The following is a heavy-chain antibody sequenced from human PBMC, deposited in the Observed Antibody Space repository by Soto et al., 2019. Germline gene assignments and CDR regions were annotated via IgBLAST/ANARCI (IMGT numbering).Heavy chain of an antibody. J-gene: IGHJ3*02. CDR3: ARDTETLGPRANDALDI. V-gene: IGHV1-3*01. Sequence: VKVSCKATGYTFSAYTMNWVRQAPGQSLEWMGWINAGSGTTKYSQNFQGRVSITRDTSASTVYMELTGLTSEDTAVYYCARDTETLGPRANDALDIWGQGTMVTVSS. CDR1: GYTFSAYT. CDR2: INAGSGTT. D-gene: IGHD3-3*02.